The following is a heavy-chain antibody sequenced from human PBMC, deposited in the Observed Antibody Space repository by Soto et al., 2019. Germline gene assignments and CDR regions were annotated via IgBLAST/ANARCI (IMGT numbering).Heavy chain of an antibody. CDR1: GFTFSSYA. CDR2: ISGSGGST. D-gene: IGHD3-22*01. V-gene: IGHV3-23*01. J-gene: IGHJ6*02. CDR3: AKGDDSSGYYYYYYGMDV. Sequence: EVQLLESGGGLVQPGGSLRLSCAASGFTFSSYAMSWVRQAPGKGLEWVSAISGSGGSTYYAASVKGRFTISRDNSKNTLYLQMNSLRAEDTAVYYCAKGDDSSGYYYYYYGMDVWGQGTTVTVSS.